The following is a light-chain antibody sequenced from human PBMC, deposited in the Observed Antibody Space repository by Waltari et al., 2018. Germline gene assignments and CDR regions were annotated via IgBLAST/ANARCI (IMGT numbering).Light chain of an antibody. Sequence: QLVLTQSPSASASLGASVKLTCTLSSGHSSNVIAWHQQQPEKGPRYLMKVNSDGSHSKGDKIPDRCSGSSDGADHYLSLASLQSEDEADYYCQTGGHGTWVFVGGTKLTVL. J-gene: IGLJ3*02. CDR3: QTGGHGTWV. V-gene: IGLV4-69*01. CDR1: SGHSSNV. CDR2: VNSDGSH.